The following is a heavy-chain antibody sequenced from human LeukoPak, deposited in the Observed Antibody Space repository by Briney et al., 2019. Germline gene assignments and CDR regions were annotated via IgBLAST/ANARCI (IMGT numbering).Heavy chain of an antibody. V-gene: IGHV4-34*01. J-gene: IGHJ4*02. CDR1: GGSFSGYY. CDR3: ARASYSYDINGWVPFDY. D-gene: IGHD3-22*01. Sequence: SETLSLTCAVYGGSFSGYYWSWIRQPPGKGLEWIGEINHSGSTNYNPSLKSRVTISGDTSKNQFSLRLSSVTAADTAVYYCARASYSYDINGWVPFDYWGQGTLVTVSS. CDR2: INHSGST.